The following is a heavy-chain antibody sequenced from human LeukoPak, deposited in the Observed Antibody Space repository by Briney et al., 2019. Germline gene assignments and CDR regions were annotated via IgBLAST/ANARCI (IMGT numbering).Heavy chain of an antibody. D-gene: IGHD3-22*01. CDR1: GFTFSSYW. J-gene: IGHJ4*02. Sequence: GGSLRLSCAASGFTFSSYWMSWVRQAPGKGLQWVSYISSSGSTIYYADSVKGRFTISRDNAKNSLYLQVNSLRAEDTAVYYCARLSDYYDNNSYRPSTRLGYWGRGTLVTVSS. CDR3: ARLSDYYDNNSYRPSTRLGY. V-gene: IGHV3-48*04. CDR2: ISSSGSTI.